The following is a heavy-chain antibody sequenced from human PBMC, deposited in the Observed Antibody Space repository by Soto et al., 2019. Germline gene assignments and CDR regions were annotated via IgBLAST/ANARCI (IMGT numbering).Heavy chain of an antibody. J-gene: IGHJ5*02. CDR3: ARVRGTMIVAVIPQTRGWFDP. V-gene: IGHV4-34*01. CDR1: GGSFSGYY. CDR2: INHSGST. D-gene: IGHD3-22*01. Sequence: SETLSLTCAVYGGSFSGYYWSWIRQPPGKGLEWIGEINHSGSTNYNPSLKSRVTISVDTSKNQFSLKLSSVTAADTAVYYCARVRGTMIVAVIPQTRGWFDPWGQGTLVTVSS.